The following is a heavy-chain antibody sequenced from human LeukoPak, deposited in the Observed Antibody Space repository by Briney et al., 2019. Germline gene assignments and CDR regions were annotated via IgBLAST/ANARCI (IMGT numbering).Heavy chain of an antibody. CDR2: ISGSGGST. J-gene: IGHJ4*02. Sequence: GGSLRLSCAAFGFTLSSYAMSWVRQAPGKGLEWVSAISGSGGSTYYADSVKGRFTISRDNSKNTLYLQMNSLRAEDTAIYYCARDRAVAGLFDNWGQGTLVTVSS. CDR1: GFTLSSYA. D-gene: IGHD6-19*01. V-gene: IGHV3-23*01. CDR3: ARDRAVAGLFDN.